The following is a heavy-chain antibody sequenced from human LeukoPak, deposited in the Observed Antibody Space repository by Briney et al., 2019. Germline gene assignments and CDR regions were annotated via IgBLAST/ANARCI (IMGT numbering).Heavy chain of an antibody. CDR1: GYTFTGYY. V-gene: IGHV1-2*06. CDR3: ARDRVDDFWSGYYLYYYYGMDV. D-gene: IGHD3-3*01. J-gene: IGHJ6*02. CDR2: INPNSGGT. Sequence: ASVRVSCKASGYTFTGYYMRWVRQAPGQGLEWMGRINPNSGGTNYAQKFQGRVTMTRDTSISTAYMELSRLRSDDTAVYYCARDRVDDFWSGYYLYYYYGMDVWGQGTTVTVSS.